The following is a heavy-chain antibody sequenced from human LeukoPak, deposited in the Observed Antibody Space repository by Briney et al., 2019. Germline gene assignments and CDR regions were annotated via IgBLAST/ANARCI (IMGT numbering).Heavy chain of an antibody. CDR1: GGSISSSSYY. CDR3: XXKTQVITIXXVXNDXXXX. V-gene: IGHV4-39*01. Sequence: TSSETLSLTCTVSGGSISSSSYYWGWIRQPPGKGLEWIGSIYYSGSTYYNPSLKSLVTISVDTSKNQFSLKLSSVTAADTAVYXXXXKTQVITIXXVXNDXXXXWXQGTMVTXSS. D-gene: IGHD3-3*01. CDR2: IYYSGST. J-gene: IGHJ3*01.